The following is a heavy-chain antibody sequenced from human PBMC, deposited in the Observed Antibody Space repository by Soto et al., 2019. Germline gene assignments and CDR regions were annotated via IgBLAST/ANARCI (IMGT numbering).Heavy chain of an antibody. V-gene: IGHV1-46*02. CDR3: ARVALWYDYADV. Sequence: QVQLVQSGAEVKKPGASVKVSCKAFGYTFNAFYMHWVRQAPGQGLEWMGVINPSGDGTSYAQKVQGRVTMTRDTSTSIVSMELSSLRSEDTAVYYCARVALWYDYADVWGQGTPVTVSS. CDR1: GYTFNAFY. J-gene: IGHJ6*02. D-gene: IGHD4-17*01. CDR2: INPSGDGT.